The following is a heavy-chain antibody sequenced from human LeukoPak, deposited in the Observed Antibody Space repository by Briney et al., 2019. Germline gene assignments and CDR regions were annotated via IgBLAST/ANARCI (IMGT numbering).Heavy chain of an antibody. J-gene: IGHJ4*02. Sequence: GSSVKVSCKASGGTFSSYAISWVRQAPGQGLEWMGGITPIFGTANYAQKFQGRVTITADESTSTAYMELSSLRSEDTAVYYCARGGKRFGNNHGDDYWGQGTLVTVSS. CDR1: GGTFSSYA. V-gene: IGHV1-69*01. D-gene: IGHD1/OR15-1a*01. CDR3: ARGGKRFGNNHGDDY. CDR2: ITPIFGTA.